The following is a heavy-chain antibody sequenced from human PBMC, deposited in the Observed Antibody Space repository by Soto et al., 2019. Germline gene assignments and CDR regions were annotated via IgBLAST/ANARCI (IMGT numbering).Heavy chain of an antibody. Sequence: QVQLQESGPGLVKPSGTLSLTCAVSGGSFTSNNWWTWVRQPPGQGLEWIGEIYPTGSTNYNPSLKSRVTISLDKSENQFSLKVTSLTAADTAVYYCASRDPGTSVDYWGQGTLVTVSS. CDR1: GGSFTSNNW. J-gene: IGHJ4*02. V-gene: IGHV4-4*02. CDR3: ASRDPGTSVDY. D-gene: IGHD1-7*01. CDR2: IYPTGST.